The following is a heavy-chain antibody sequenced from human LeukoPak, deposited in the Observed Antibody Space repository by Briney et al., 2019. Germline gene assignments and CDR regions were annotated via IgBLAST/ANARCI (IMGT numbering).Heavy chain of an antibody. D-gene: IGHD3-22*01. CDR3: ARAVKAYYDSSGYYDFDY. CDR2: IIPIFGTA. CDR1: GSTFSSYA. V-gene: IGHV1-69*05. J-gene: IGHJ4*02. Sequence: GASVKVSCKASGSTFSSYAISWVRQTPGQGLEWMGGIIPIFGTANYAQKFQGRVTITTDESTSTAYMELSSLRSEDTAVYYCARAVKAYYDSSGYYDFDYWGQGTLVTVSS.